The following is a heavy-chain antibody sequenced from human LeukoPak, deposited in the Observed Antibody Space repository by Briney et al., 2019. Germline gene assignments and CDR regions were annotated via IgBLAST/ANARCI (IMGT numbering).Heavy chain of an antibody. D-gene: IGHD5-18*01. V-gene: IGHV4-30-4*08. CDR2: IYYSGNT. CDR3: AATAGNWFDP. Sequence: SETLSLTCTVSGGSISSGDFYWTWIRQPPGKGLEWIGYIYYSGNTYYNPSLKSRVTISVDTSKNQFSLKLSSVTAADTAVCYCAATAGNWFDPWGQGTLVTVSS. CDR1: GGSISSGDFY. J-gene: IGHJ5*02.